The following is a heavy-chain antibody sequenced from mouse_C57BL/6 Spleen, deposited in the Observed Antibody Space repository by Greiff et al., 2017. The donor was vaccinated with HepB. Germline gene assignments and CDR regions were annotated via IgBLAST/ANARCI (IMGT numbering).Heavy chain of an antibody. CDR1: GFTFSNYW. Sequence: EVMLVESGGGLVQPGGSMKLSCVASGFTFSNYWMNWVRQSPEKGLEWVAQIRLKSDNYATHYAESVKGRFTISRDDSKSSVYLQMNNLRAEDTGIYYCTGAYYGSSYPFAYWGQGTLVTVSA. CDR3: TGAYYGSSYPFAY. V-gene: IGHV6-3*01. D-gene: IGHD1-1*01. J-gene: IGHJ3*01. CDR2: IRLKSDNYAT.